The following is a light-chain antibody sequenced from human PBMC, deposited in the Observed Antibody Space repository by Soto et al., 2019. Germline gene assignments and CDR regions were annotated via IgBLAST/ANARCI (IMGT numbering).Light chain of an antibody. CDR1: SSDVGADNY. CDR2: EVT. CDR3: SSFASSNTWV. J-gene: IGLJ3*02. Sequence: QSVLTQPPSASGSPGQSVTISCTGTSSDVGADNYVSWYQQHAGKAPKLVIYEVTKRPSGVPDRFSGSKSANTASLTVSGLQAEDEADYYGSSFASSNTWVFGGGTKLTVL. V-gene: IGLV2-8*01.